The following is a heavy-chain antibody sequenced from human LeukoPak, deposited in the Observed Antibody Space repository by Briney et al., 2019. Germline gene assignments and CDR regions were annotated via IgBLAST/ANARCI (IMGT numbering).Heavy chain of an antibody. Sequence: GSSVKVSCKASGGTFSSYAISWVRQAPGQGLEWMGIINPSGGSTSYAQKFQGRVTMTRDTSTSTVYMELSSLRSEDTAVYYCARGTAAGHFDYWGQGTLVTVSS. CDR3: ARGTAAGHFDY. CDR1: GGTFSSYA. J-gene: IGHJ4*02. D-gene: IGHD6-13*01. CDR2: INPSGGST. V-gene: IGHV1-46*01.